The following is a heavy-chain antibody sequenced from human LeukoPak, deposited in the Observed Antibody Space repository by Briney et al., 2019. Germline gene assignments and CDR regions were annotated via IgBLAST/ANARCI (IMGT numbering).Heavy chain of an antibody. CDR2: IYYSGST. J-gene: IGHJ3*02. Sequence: KPSETLSLTCTVSGGSISSYYWSWIRQPPGKGLEWIGYIYYSGSTNYNPSLKSRVTISVDTSKNQFSLKLSSVTAADTAVYYCARAGKNTYDFWSGYSDDAFDIWGQGTMVTVSS. CDR3: ARAGKNTYDFWSGYSDDAFDI. V-gene: IGHV4-59*01. CDR1: GGSISSYY. D-gene: IGHD3-3*01.